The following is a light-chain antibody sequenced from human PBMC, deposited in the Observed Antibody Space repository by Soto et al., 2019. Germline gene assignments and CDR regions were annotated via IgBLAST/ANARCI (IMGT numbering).Light chain of an antibody. CDR2: DVS. V-gene: IGLV2-11*01. Sequence: SVLTQPRSVSGSPGQSVTISCTGTSSDVGGYNYVSWYQQHPGKAPKLMIYDVSKRPSGVPDRFSGSKSGNTASLTISGLQAEDEADYYCCSYAGSYTYVFGTG. J-gene: IGLJ1*01. CDR1: SSDVGGYNY. CDR3: CSYAGSYTYV.